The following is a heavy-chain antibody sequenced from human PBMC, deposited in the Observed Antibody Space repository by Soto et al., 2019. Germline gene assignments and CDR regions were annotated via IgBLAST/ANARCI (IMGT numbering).Heavy chain of an antibody. CDR2: ISYDGSNK. CDR1: GFTFSSYA. D-gene: IGHD3-10*01. J-gene: IGHJ6*02. CDR3: ARDRGWAMVRGVITGRYYYYGMDV. V-gene: IGHV3-30-3*01. Sequence: GGSLRLSCAASGFTFSSYAMHWVRQAPGKGLEWLAVISYDGSNKYYADSVKGRFTISRDNSKNTLYLQMNSLRAEDTAVYYCARDRGWAMVRGVITGRYYYYGMDVWGQGTTVTVSS.